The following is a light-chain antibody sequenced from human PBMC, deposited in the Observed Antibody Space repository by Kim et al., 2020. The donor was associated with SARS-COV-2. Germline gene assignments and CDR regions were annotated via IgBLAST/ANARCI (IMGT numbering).Light chain of an antibody. V-gene: IGKV1-6*01. Sequence: AIQMTQSPSSLSASLGDSVTITCWASQGIGHDLAWYQQKPGKVPKLLIYGASRLQRGVPSRFSGSGSGTYFTLTISSLQPEDSATYYCLQDFNFLTFGGGTKVDIK. CDR1: QGIGHD. J-gene: IGKJ4*01. CDR3: LQDFNFLT. CDR2: GAS.